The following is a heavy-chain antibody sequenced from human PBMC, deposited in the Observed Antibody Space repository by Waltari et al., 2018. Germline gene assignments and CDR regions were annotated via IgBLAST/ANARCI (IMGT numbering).Heavy chain of an antibody. V-gene: IGHV4-34*01. D-gene: IGHD3-10*01. CDR3: ARGRYYYGSGSSFYYYYGMDV. CDR1: GGSFSGYY. J-gene: IGHJ6*02. CDR2: INHSGST. Sequence: QVQLQQWGAGLLKPSETLSLTCAVYGGSFSGYYWSWIRQPPGKGLEWIGEINHSGSTNYNPSLKSRGTISVDTSKNQFSLKLSSVTAADTAVYYCARGRYYYGSGSSFYYYYGMDVWGQGTTVTVSS.